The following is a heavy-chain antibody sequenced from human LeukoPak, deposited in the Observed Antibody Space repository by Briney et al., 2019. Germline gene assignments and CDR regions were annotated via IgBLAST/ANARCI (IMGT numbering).Heavy chain of an antibody. V-gene: IGHV3-30*18. J-gene: IGHJ4*02. Sequence: GTSLRLSCAASGFTFRSYGMNWVRQAPGKGLEWVAVISYDGTNKFYVDSLRGRFTISRDNSKNTPYLQMDSLRAEDTAVYYCAKDGYYGSGTFPDYWGQGTLVTVSS. CDR1: GFTFRSYG. CDR3: AKDGYYGSGTFPDY. D-gene: IGHD3-10*01. CDR2: ISYDGTNK.